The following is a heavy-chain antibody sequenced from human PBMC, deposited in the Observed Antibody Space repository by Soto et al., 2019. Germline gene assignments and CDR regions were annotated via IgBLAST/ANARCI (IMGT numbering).Heavy chain of an antibody. CDR2: IYYSGST. Sequence: QVQLQESGPGLVKPSETLSLTCTVSGGSVSSGSYYWSWIRQPPGKGLEWIGYIYYSGSTNYNPSLKIRVTISVATSKNQFSLKLSSVTAADTAVYYCARIAAAQYYYYYYGMDVWGQGTTVTVSS. CDR1: GGSVSSGSYY. J-gene: IGHJ6*02. D-gene: IGHD6-13*01. CDR3: ARIAAAQYYYYYYGMDV. V-gene: IGHV4-61*01.